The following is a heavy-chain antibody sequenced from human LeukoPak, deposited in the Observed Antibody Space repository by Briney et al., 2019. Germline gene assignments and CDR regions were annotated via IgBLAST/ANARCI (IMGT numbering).Heavy chain of an antibody. J-gene: IGHJ4*02. CDR1: GFTFSSYG. D-gene: IGHD6-19*01. CDR2: IRYDGSNK. V-gene: IGHV3-30*02. Sequence: GGSLRPSCAASGFTFSSYGMHWVRQAPGKGLEWVAFIRYDGSNKYYADSVKGRFTISRDNSKNTLYLQMNSLRAEDTAVYYCAKGAVAGTEVDYWGQGTLVTVSS. CDR3: AKGAVAGTEVDY.